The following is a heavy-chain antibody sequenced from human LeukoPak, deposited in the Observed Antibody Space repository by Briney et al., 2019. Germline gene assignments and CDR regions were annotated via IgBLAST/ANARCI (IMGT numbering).Heavy chain of an antibody. CDR1: GFTVSSNY. Sequence: PGGSLRLSCAASGFTVSSNYMSWVRQAPGKGLEWVSVIYSGGSTYYADSVKGRFTISRDNSKNTLYLQMNSLRAEDTAAYYCAKDRVAVAGKVDYWGQGTLVTVSS. V-gene: IGHV3-66*01. CDR3: AKDRVAVAGKVDY. D-gene: IGHD6-19*01. CDR2: IYSGGST. J-gene: IGHJ4*02.